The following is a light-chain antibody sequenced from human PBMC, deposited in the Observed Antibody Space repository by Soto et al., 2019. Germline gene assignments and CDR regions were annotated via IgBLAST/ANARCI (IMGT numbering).Light chain of an antibody. Sequence: EKVMTQSPATLSVSPGERATLSCLASQSVSSNLAWYQQKPGQAPRLLIYGAYTRATGIPARFSGSGSGTEFTLTISSLQSEDCAVYYCQQYNNWPPYTFGQGPKLEIK. CDR1: QSVSSN. J-gene: IGKJ2*01. V-gene: IGKV3-15*01. CDR3: QQYNNWPPYT. CDR2: GAY.